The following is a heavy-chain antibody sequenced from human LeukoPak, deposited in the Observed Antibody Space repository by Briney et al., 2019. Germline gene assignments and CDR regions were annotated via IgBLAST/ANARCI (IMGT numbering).Heavy chain of an antibody. V-gene: IGHV1-46*01. CDR1: GYTFTSYY. D-gene: IGHD4-17*01. CDR3: ARESGGHDYGDFLRNVNYYYYMDV. J-gene: IGHJ6*03. CDR2: INPSGGST. Sequence: GASVKVSCKASGYTFTSYYMHWVRQAPGQGLEWMGIINPSGGSTSYAQKFQGRVTMTRDMSTSTVYMELSSLRSEDTAVYYCARESGGHDYGDFLRNVNYYYYMDVWGKGTTVTVSS.